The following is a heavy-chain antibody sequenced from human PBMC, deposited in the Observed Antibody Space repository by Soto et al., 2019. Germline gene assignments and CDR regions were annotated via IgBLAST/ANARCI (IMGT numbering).Heavy chain of an antibody. Sequence: ASVKVSCKASGYTFTGYYMHWVRQAPGQGLEWMGWINPNSGGTNYAQKFQGWVTMTRDTSISTAYMELSRLRSDDTAVYYCARDRSRIRGLGEGPYYYYMDVWGKGTTVTVSS. D-gene: IGHD1-26*01. CDR1: GYTFTGYY. V-gene: IGHV1-2*04. CDR3: ARDRSRIRGLGEGPYYYYMDV. CDR2: INPNSGGT. J-gene: IGHJ6*03.